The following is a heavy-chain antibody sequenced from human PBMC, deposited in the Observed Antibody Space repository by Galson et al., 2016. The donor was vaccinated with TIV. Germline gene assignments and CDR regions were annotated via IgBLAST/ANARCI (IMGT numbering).Heavy chain of an antibody. CDR1: GFTVSDNY. V-gene: IGHV3-66*02. Sequence: SLRLSCAASGFTVSDNYMTWVRRAPGKGLEWVSMIYSDGSTYYADSVKGRFTISRDNSTHTRSLQMNRLRVEDTAVYYCARERRYCGNECYLYYYYGMDVWGPGTTVTVSS. CDR2: IYSDGST. J-gene: IGHJ6*02. CDR3: ARERRYCGNECYLYYYYGMDV. D-gene: IGHD2-21*01.